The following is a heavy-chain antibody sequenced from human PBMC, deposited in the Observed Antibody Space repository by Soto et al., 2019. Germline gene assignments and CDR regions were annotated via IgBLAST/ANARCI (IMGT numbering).Heavy chain of an antibody. V-gene: IGHV6-1*01. D-gene: IGHD3-22*01. Sequence: PSQALSLTCAISGDSVSSNSAAWNWIRQSPSRVLEWLGRTYYRSKWYNDYSVSVKSRITIKPDTSKNQLSLQLNSVTPEDTAVYYCARGPSYYDSSGYQTENYYYYSGMAVWGHRTTVPVSS. CDR3: ARGPSYYDSSGYQTENYYYYSGMAV. J-gene: IGHJ6*02. CDR1: GDSVSSNSAA. CDR2: TYYRSKWYN.